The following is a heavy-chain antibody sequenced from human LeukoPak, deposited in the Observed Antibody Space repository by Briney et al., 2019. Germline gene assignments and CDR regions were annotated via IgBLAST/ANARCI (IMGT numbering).Heavy chain of an antibody. D-gene: IGHD3-3*01. CDR2: IKQDESET. CDR1: GFSFSSYR. J-gene: IGHJ4*02. V-gene: IGHV3-7*01. Sequence: GGSLRLSCEASGFSFSSYRMSWVRQSPGKGLERVATIKQDESETYYVDSVKGRFTISRDNAKNSLFLQMNSVRAEDTAVYYCARVFAYDFWSGYYIDYWGRGTLVSVSS. CDR3: ARVFAYDFWSGYYIDY.